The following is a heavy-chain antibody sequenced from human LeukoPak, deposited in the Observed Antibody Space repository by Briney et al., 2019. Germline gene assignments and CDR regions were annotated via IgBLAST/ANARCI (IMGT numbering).Heavy chain of an antibody. D-gene: IGHD3-10*01. CDR2: IPYSGST. V-gene: IGHV4-39*07. CDR1: GDSISSSSYY. J-gene: IGHJ4*02. Sequence: PSETLSLTCTVSGDSISSSSYYWGWIRQPPGKGLEWIGSIPYSGSTYYNPSLKSRVTISVDTSKNQFSLKLSSVTAADTAVYYCARCKDYYVSGSYYKTFDYWSQGTLVTVSS. CDR3: ARCKDYYVSGSYYKTFDY.